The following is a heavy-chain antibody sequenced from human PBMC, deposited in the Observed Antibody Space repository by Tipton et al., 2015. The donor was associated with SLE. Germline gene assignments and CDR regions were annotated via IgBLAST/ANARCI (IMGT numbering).Heavy chain of an antibody. Sequence: TLSLTCTVSGGSISSSSYYWGWIRQPPGKGLEWIGSIYYSGSTYYNPSLKSRVTISVDTSKNQFPLKLSSVTAADTAVYYCARRGRFLEWLGNDAFDIWGQGTMVTVSS. CDR1: GGSISSSSYY. J-gene: IGHJ3*02. CDR3: ARRGRFLEWLGNDAFDI. D-gene: IGHD3-3*01. V-gene: IGHV4-39*06. CDR2: IYYSGST.